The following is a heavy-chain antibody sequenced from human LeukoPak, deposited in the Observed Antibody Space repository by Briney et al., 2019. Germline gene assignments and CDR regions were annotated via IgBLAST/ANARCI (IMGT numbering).Heavy chain of an antibody. CDR1: GGSISSSDYY. J-gene: IGHJ5*02. CDR2: IYYRGTI. V-gene: IGHV4-39*01. Sequence: SETLSPTCTVSGGSISSSDYYRGWIRQPPGKGLEWIASIYYRGTIHYNPSHQSRVTMSVDTSKNQFSLKLSSVTAADTAVYYCARVNTQGVPSPWGQGILVTVSS. D-gene: IGHD2-15*01. CDR3: ARVNTQGVPSP.